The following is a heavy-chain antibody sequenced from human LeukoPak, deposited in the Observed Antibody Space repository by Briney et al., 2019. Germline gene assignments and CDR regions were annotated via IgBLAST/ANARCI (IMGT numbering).Heavy chain of an antibody. CDR3: ARQAGGRPDY. CDR2: IYYSGST. CDR1: GGSIRSSYYY. Sequence: PSETLSLTCTVSGGSIRSSYYYWGWIRQPPGKGLEWIGSIYYSGSTYYNPSLKSRVTISVDTSKNQFSLKLSSVTAADTAVYYCARQAGGRPDYWGQGTLVTVSS. J-gene: IGHJ4*02. V-gene: IGHV4-39*01. D-gene: IGHD3-10*01.